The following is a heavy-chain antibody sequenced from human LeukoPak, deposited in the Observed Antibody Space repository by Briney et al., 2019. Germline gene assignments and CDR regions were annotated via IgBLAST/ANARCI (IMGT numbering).Heavy chain of an antibody. CDR3: ARGPGSSSWYDY. J-gene: IGHJ4*02. CDR1: GGSFCGYY. Sequence: SETLSLTCAVSGGSFCGYYWSWIRQPPGKGLEWIGEINHSGSTNYNPSLKSRVTISVDTSKNQFSLKLSSVTAADTAVYYCARGPGSSSWYDYWGQGTLVTVSS. CDR2: INHSGST. V-gene: IGHV4-34*01. D-gene: IGHD6-13*01.